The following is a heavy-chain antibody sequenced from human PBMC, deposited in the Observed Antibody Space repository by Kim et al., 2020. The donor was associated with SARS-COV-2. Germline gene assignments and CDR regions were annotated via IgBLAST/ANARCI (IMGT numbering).Heavy chain of an antibody. CDR3: ARHNTRANRAFDI. J-gene: IGHJ3*02. Sequence: NPSLKSRVTLSADTSKNQYSLKLSSVTAADTAVYYCARHNTRANRAFDIWGQGTMVTVSS. V-gene: IGHV4-39*01.